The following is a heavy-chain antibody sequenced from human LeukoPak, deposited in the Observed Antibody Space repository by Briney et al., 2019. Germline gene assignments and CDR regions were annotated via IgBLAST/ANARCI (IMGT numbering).Heavy chain of an antibody. Sequence: GGSLRLSCAASGFTFSSYGMHWVRQAPGKGLEWVAVISYDGSNKYYADSVKGRFTISRDNSENTLYLQMNSLRAEDTAVYYCAKPWWELPSLDAFDIWGQGTMVTVSS. V-gene: IGHV3-30*18. CDR3: AKPWWELPSLDAFDI. J-gene: IGHJ3*02. CDR2: ISYDGSNK. D-gene: IGHD1-26*01. CDR1: GFTFSSYG.